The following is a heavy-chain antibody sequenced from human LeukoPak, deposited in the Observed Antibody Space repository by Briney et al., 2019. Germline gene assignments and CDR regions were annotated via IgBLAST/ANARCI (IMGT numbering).Heavy chain of an antibody. CDR3: ARDLGCSGGSCYGMDV. CDR1: GGTFSSYA. CDR2: IIPSLGIA. V-gene: IGHV1-69*04. J-gene: IGHJ6*02. D-gene: IGHD2-15*01. Sequence: ASVKVSCKASGGTFSSYAISWVRQAPGQGLEWMGRIIPSLGIANYAQKFQGRVTITADKSTSTAYMELSSLRSEDTAVYYCARDLGCSGGSCYGMDVWGQGTTVTVSS.